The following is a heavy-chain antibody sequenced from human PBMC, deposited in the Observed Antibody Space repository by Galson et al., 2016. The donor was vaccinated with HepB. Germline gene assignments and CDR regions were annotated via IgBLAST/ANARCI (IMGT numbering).Heavy chain of an antibody. J-gene: IGHJ4*02. CDR3: AHSRTDSGWHVRFFDY. CDR1: GCSLTTSGVG. Sequence: PALVKPTQTLTLTCTFSGCSLTTSGVGVAWIRQPPGKALEWLALIYWDDDKRYSASLKSRLTITRDTSKNQVVLTMTNMDPVDTATYYCAHSRTDSGWHVRFFDYWGPGSPVTVSS. D-gene: IGHD6-19*01. CDR2: IYWDDDK. V-gene: IGHV2-5*02.